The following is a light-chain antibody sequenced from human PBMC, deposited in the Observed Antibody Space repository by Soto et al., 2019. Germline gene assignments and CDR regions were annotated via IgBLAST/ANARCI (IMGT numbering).Light chain of an antibody. V-gene: IGKV1-5*03. CDR2: KAS. CDR1: QSISSW. CDR3: QQYSDNWT. J-gene: IGKJ1*01. Sequence: DIQMTQSPSTLSASVGDRVIITCRASQSISSWLAWYQQKPGTAPKLLIYKASTLQSGFPSRFSGSRSGTEFTLTISSLQPDDSATYYCQQYSDNWTFGQGTKV.